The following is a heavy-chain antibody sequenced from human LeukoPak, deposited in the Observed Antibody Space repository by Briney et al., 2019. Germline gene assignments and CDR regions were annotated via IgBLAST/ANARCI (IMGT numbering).Heavy chain of an antibody. Sequence: PSETLSLTCAVYGGSFSGYYWSWIRQPPGKGLEWIGEINHSGSTNYNPSLKSRVTISVDTSKNQFSLKLSSVTAADTAVYYCARLPLSANYYLDYWGQGALVTVSS. CDR1: GGSFSGYY. V-gene: IGHV4-34*01. CDR2: INHSGST. CDR3: ARLPLSANYYLDY. D-gene: IGHD4/OR15-4a*01. J-gene: IGHJ4*02.